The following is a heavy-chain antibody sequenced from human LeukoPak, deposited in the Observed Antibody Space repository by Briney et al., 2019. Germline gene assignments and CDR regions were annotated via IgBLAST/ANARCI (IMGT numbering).Heavy chain of an antibody. CDR2: ISTSSNTI. CDR3: ARGYNYPDY. Sequence: GGSLRLSCAASGSTFSSYSMNWVRQAPGKGLEWVSYISTSSNTIHYADSVKGRFTISRDNAKNSLYLQMNSLRDEDTAVYYCARGYNYPDYWGQGTLLTVSS. J-gene: IGHJ4*02. V-gene: IGHV3-48*02. D-gene: IGHD5-24*01. CDR1: GSTFSSYS.